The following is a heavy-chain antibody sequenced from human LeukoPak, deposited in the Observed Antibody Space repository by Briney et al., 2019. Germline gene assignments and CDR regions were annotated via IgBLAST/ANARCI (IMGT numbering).Heavy chain of an antibody. CDR1: GFTFSSYG. Sequence: GGSLRLSCAASGFTFSSYGMHWVRQAPGKGLEWMGWINAGNGNTKYSQEFQGRVTITRDTSASTAYMELSSLRSEDMAVYYCARGRGYSYGHLDYWGQGTLVTVSS. D-gene: IGHD5-18*01. CDR3: ARGRGYSYGHLDY. J-gene: IGHJ4*02. V-gene: IGHV1-3*03. CDR2: INAGNGNT.